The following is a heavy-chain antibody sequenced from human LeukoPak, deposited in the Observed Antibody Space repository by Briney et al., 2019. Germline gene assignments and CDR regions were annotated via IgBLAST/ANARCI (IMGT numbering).Heavy chain of an antibody. J-gene: IGHJ4*02. CDR3: ARGGSQGYGYLDY. CDR1: GYTLTELS. Sequence: ASVKVSCKVSGYTLTELSMHWVRQAPGQGLEWMGWINPNSGGTNYAQKFQGRVTMTRDTSISTAYMELSRLRSDDTAVYYCARGGSQGYGYLDYWGQGTLVTVSS. CDR2: INPNSGGT. V-gene: IGHV1-2*02. D-gene: IGHD1-26*01.